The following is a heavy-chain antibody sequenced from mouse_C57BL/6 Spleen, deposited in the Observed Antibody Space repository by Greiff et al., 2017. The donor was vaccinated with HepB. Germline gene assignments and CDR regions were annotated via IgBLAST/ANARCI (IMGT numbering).Heavy chain of an antibody. J-gene: IGHJ4*01. Sequence: VQLQQSGAELVRPGASVKLSCTASGFNIKDDYMHWVKQRPEQGLEWIGWIDPENGDTEYASKFQGKATITADTSSNTAYLQLSSLTSEDTAVYYCTTGGYDGGLSMDYWGQGTSVTVSS. D-gene: IGHD2-2*01. CDR2: IDPENGDT. V-gene: IGHV14-4*01. CDR1: GFNIKDDY. CDR3: TTGGYDGGLSMDY.